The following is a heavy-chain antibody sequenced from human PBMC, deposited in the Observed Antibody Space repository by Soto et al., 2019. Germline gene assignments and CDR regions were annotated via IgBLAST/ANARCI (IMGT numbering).Heavy chain of an antibody. V-gene: IGHV4-4*07. CDR2: IYTSGST. J-gene: IGHJ6*02. D-gene: IGHD2-15*01. CDR3: AGWAKRYSVSLGYYYGMEV. Sequence: SETLSLTCTVSGGSISSYYWSWIRQPAGKGLEWIGRIYTSGSTNYNPSLKSRVTMSVDTSKNQFSLKPSSVTAADTAVYYCAGWAKRYSVSLGYYYGMEVWGQGTTVTVSS. CDR1: GGSISSYY.